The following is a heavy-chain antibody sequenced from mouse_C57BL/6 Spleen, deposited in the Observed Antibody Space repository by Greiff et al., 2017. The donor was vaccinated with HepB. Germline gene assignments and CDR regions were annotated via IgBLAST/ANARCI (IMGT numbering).Heavy chain of an antibody. V-gene: IGHV5-17*01. D-gene: IGHD2-4*01. CDR2: ISSGSSTI. CDR3: ARDDYEGFAY. J-gene: IGHJ3*01. Sequence: VQLKESGGGLVKPGGSLKLSCAASGFTFSDYGMHWVRQAPEKGLEWVAYISSGSSTIYYADTVKGRFTISRDNAKNTLFLQMTSLRSEDTAMYYCARDDYEGFAYWGQGTLVTVSA. CDR1: GFTFSDYG.